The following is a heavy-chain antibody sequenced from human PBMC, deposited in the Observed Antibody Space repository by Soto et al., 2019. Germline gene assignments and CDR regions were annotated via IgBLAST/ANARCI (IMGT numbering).Heavy chain of an antibody. CDR1: AFTFSNYY. CDR2: IKEDGTDK. J-gene: IGHJ4*02. Sequence: EVQLVASGGALVQPGGSLRLYCAASAFTFSNYYMGWVRQAPGKGLEWLANIKEDGTDKYYVDSVKGRFTIFRDNAESSLYLQMNSLRAEDTAVYYCARWIRGTVDYWGQGTLVTVSS. V-gene: IGHV3-7*01. D-gene: IGHD3-10*01. CDR3: ARWIRGTVDY.